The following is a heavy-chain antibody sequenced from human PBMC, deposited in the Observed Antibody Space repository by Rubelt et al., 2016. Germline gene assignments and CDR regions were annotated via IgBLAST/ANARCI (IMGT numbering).Heavy chain of an antibody. CDR3: ARGRFSSTGGSGV. CDR2: ISYDGSNK. V-gene: IGHV3-30*04. D-gene: IGHD3-10*01. Sequence: GESGGGVVQPGRSLRLSCAASGFTFSSYAMHWVRQAPGKGLEWVAVISYDGSNKYYADSVKGRFTISRDNAKNSLYLQMNSLRAEDTAVYYCARGRFSSTGGSGVWGQGTLVTVSS. CDR1: GFTFSSYA. J-gene: IGHJ4*02.